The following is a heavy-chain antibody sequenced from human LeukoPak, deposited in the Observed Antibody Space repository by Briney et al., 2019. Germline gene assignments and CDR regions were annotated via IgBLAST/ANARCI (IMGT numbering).Heavy chain of an antibody. CDR3: AREVSPDAFDI. V-gene: IGHV4-59*01. Sequence: SETLSLTCTVSGGSISSYYWSWIRQPPGKGLGWIGYIYYSGSTNYNPSLKSRVTISVDTSKNQFSLKLSSVTAADTAVYYCAREVSPDAFDIWGQGTMVTVSS. CDR2: IYYSGST. J-gene: IGHJ3*02. CDR1: GGSISSYY.